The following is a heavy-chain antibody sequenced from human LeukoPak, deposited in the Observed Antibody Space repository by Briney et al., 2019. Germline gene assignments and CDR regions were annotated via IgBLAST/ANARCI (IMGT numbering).Heavy chain of an antibody. D-gene: IGHD6-13*01. CDR3: AKGPIAAAVYNWFDP. CDR2: INPSGGST. J-gene: IGHJ5*02. Sequence: ASVKVSCKASGYTFTSYYMHWVRQAPGQGLEWMGIINPSGGSTSYAQKFQGRVTMTRDMSTSTVYMELSSLRSEDTAVYYCAKGPIAAAVYNWFDPWGQGTLVTVSS. V-gene: IGHV1-46*01. CDR1: GYTFTSYY.